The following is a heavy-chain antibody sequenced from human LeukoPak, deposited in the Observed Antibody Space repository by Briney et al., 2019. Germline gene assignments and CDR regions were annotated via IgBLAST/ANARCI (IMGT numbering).Heavy chain of an antibody. CDR2: ISSSGSTI. J-gene: IGHJ4*02. V-gene: IGHV3-48*03. CDR3: ARGGLMGGYYDSSGCADY. D-gene: IGHD3-22*01. CDR1: GFTLSSYE. Sequence: PGGSLRLSCAASGFTLSSYEMNWVRQAPGKGLEWVSYISSSGSTIYYADSVKGRFTISRDSAKNSLYLQMNSLRAEDTAVYYCARGGLMGGYYDSSGCADYWGQGTLVTVSS.